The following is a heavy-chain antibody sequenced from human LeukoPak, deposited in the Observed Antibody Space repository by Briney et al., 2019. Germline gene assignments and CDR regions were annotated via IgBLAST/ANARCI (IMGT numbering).Heavy chain of an antibody. CDR1: GFTFGSYA. D-gene: IGHD6-13*01. Sequence: GGSLRLSCAASGFTFGSYAMIWVRQAPGKGLEWVSHISASGGSTYYADSVKGRFTISRVNSKNTLYLQMNSLRAEDTAVYFCAKDGKKYGSTLDFDYWGQGTLVTVSS. J-gene: IGHJ4*02. V-gene: IGHV3-23*01. CDR3: AKDGKKYGSTLDFDY. CDR2: ISASGGST.